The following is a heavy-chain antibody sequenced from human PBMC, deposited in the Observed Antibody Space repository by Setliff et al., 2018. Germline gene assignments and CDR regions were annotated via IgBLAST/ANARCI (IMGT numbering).Heavy chain of an antibody. V-gene: IGHV3-23*01. Sequence: GGSLRLSCAASGFTFSSYAMSWVRQAPGKGLEWVSAISGSGGSTYYADSVKGRFTISRDNAKNSLYLQMNSLRAEDMAVYYCLKKIIAGGGPPYDYFDYWGQGTLVTVSS. J-gene: IGHJ4*02. CDR1: GFTFSSYA. CDR2: ISGSGGST. D-gene: IGHD1-26*01. CDR3: LKKIIAGGGPPYDYFDY.